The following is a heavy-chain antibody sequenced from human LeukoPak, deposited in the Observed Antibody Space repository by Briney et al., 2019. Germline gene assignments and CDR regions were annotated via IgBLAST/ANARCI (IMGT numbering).Heavy chain of an antibody. V-gene: IGHV3-23*01. CDR2: ISGSGSTT. Sequence: GWSLRLSCVASGLTFNTYNMNWVRQAPGKGLEWVSAISGSGSTTYYADSVKGRFTMSRDNSKNTLYLHMNRLRGEDTAVYYCAKGEGGSGSYINAFDIWGQGTMVTVSS. CDR3: AKGEGGSGSYINAFDI. CDR1: GLTFNTYN. J-gene: IGHJ3*02. D-gene: IGHD3-10*01.